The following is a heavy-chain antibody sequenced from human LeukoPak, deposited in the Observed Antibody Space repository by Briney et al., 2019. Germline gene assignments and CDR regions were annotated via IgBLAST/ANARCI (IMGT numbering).Heavy chain of an antibody. J-gene: IGHJ3*02. CDR3: ARYIAVAGRDAFDI. CDR2: IYHSGST. CDR1: GGSISSGGYY. D-gene: IGHD6-19*01. V-gene: IGHV4-30-2*01. Sequence: PSETLSLTCTVSGGSISSGGYYWSWIRQPPGKGLEWIGYIYHSGSTYYNPSLKSRVTISVDTSKNQFSLKLSSVTAADTAVYYCARYIAVAGRDAFDIWGQGTMVTVSS.